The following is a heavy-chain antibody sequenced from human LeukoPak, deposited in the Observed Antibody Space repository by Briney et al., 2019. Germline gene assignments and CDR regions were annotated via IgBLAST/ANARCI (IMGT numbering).Heavy chain of an antibody. V-gene: IGHV3-21*01. Sequence: GGSLRLSCAASEFTFSSYRMDWVRQAPGKGLEWVASISSGSIEIYYADAVKGRFTISRDNAKNSLYLQMSSLRGEDTAVYYCARGGYSHYNYWGPGTMVTVSS. D-gene: IGHD3-10*01. CDR3: ARGGYSHYNY. CDR2: ISSGSIEI. J-gene: IGHJ4*02. CDR1: EFTFSSYR.